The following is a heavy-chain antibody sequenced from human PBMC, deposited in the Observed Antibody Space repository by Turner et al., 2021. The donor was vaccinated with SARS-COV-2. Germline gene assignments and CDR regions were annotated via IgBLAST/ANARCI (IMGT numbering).Heavy chain of an antibody. CDR1: GASISGSY. V-gene: IGHV4-59*01. CDR2: IHFSGTT. D-gene: IGHD2-15*01. J-gene: IGHJ4*02. Sequence: QVQLQESGPGLVKPSATLSLTCTVSGASISGSYWSWVRQPPGKGLEWIGYIHFSGTTNYNPLRSRVTISLDTSKSQFSLHLRSVTAADTAVYYCTRELGYCSDGSCRFEYDYWGQGTLVTVSS. CDR3: TRELGYCSDGSCRFEYDY.